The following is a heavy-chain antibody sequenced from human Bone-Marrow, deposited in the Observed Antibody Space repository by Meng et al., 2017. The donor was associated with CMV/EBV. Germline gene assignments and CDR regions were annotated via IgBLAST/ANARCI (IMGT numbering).Heavy chain of an antibody. CDR3: AKQSGPAIAGYYFDY. D-gene: IGHD2-21*02. V-gene: IGHV3-23*01. CDR1: GFTFSNAW. CDR2: ISGTGGKT. J-gene: IGHJ4*02. Sequence: GGSLRLSCAASGFTFSNAWMSWVRQAPGRGLEWVSGISGTGGKTYYADSVKGRFTISRDNSKNTLYLQMNTLRAEDTAVYYCAKQSGPAIAGYYFDYWGQGTLVTVSS.